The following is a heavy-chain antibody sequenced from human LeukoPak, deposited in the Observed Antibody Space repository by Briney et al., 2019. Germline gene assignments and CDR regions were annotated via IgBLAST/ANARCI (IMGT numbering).Heavy chain of an antibody. Sequence: GGSLRLSCAASGFTFSSYAMSWVRQAPGKGLDWVSGISGSGGSTYYADSVKGRFTISRDNSKNTLYLQMNSLRAEDTAVYYCAKDRTGTKPFDLWGRGTLVTVSS. V-gene: IGHV3-23*01. D-gene: IGHD1-1*01. CDR1: GFTFSSYA. J-gene: IGHJ2*01. CDR3: AKDRTGTKPFDL. CDR2: ISGSGGST.